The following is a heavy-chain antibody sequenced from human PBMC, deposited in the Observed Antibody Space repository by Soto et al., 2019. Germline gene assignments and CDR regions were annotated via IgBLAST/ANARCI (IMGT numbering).Heavy chain of an antibody. V-gene: IGHV3-66*01. D-gene: IGHD2-15*01. CDR2: IYSGGTT. Sequence: GGSLILSCFASGFTVSSDFMNWVRQAPGKGLEWVSLIYSGGTTYYADSVKGRFTISRDNSKNTLYLQMNNLRAEDTAVYYCVGAGYCNHDNCAEGPFDYWGQGTLVTVSS. CDR3: VGAGYCNHDNCAEGPFDY. J-gene: IGHJ4*02. CDR1: GFTVSSDF.